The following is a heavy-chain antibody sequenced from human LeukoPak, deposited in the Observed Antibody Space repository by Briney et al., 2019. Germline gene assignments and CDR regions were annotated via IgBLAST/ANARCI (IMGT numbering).Heavy chain of an antibody. CDR3: ARDLGQQPHYYYYYGMDV. V-gene: IGHV3-21*01. J-gene: IGHJ6*02. CDR2: ISSSSSYI. D-gene: IGHD6-13*01. CDR1: GFTFSSYA. Sequence: GGSLRLSCAASGFTFSSYAMSWVRQAPGKGLEWVSSISSSSSYIYYADSVKGRFTISRDNAKNSLYLQMNSLRAEDTAVYYCARDLGQQPHYYYYYGMDVWGQGTTVTVSS.